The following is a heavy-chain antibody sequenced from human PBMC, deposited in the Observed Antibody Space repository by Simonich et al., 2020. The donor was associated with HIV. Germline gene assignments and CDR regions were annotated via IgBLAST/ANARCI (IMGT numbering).Heavy chain of an antibody. V-gene: IGHV4-34*01. D-gene: IGHD6-13*01. CDR1: GGSFTGYY. CDR2: INHSGST. Sequence: QVQLQQWGAGLLKPSETRSLICAVYGGSFTGYYGGWIRQPPGKGLEWIGEINHSGSTNYNPSLKSRVTISIDTSKNQFSLNLTSVPAADTAVYYCAREGGSSRRKYFQHWGQGTLVTVSS. J-gene: IGHJ1*01. CDR3: AREGGSSRRKYFQH.